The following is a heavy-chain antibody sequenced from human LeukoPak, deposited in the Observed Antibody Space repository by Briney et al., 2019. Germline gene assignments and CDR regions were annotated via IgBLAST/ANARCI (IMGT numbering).Heavy chain of an antibody. CDR3: ARGGILTGYYIDY. Sequence: SETLSLTCTVSGGSISSRYWSWIRQPPGKGLEWIGYIYYSGSTNYNPSLKSRVTISVDTSKNQFSLKLSSVTAADTAVYYCARGGILTGYYIDYWGQGPWSPSPQ. V-gene: IGHV4-59*11. D-gene: IGHD3-9*01. CDR1: GGSISSRY. J-gene: IGHJ4*02. CDR2: IYYSGST.